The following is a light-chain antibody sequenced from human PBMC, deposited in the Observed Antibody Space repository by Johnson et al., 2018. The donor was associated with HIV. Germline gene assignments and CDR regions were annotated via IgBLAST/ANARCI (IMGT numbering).Light chain of an antibody. CDR2: DNN. Sequence: QSVLTQPPSVSAAPGQKVTISCSGSSSNIGNNYVSWYQQLPGTAPRLLIYDNNKRPSGIPDRFSGSKSGTSATLGITGLQSGDAANYYCGTCDSSLGAQYVFGSGTKVTVL. CDR1: SSNIGNNY. J-gene: IGLJ1*01. V-gene: IGLV1-51*01. CDR3: GTCDSSLGAQYV.